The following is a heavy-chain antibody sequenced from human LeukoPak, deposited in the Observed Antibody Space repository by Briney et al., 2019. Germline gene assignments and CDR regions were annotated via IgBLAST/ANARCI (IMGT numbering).Heavy chain of an antibody. CDR2: ITGNHGPT. Sequence: GGSLRLSCAASGFTFSSFAMTWVRQAPGKGLEWVSSITGNHGPTYNTDSVKGRFTISRDNSQNTLYLQMNSLRAEDTAVYYCTKDPNGDYVGAFDPWGQGTLATVSS. CDR3: TKDPNGDYVGAFDP. J-gene: IGHJ5*02. V-gene: IGHV3-23*01. CDR1: GFTFSSFA. D-gene: IGHD4-17*01.